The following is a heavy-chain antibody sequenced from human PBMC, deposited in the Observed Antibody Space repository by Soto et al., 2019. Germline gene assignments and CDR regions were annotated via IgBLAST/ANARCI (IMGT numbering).Heavy chain of an antibody. J-gene: IGHJ4*02. CDR1: GFTVSSYG. CDR3: ATTGPY. Sequence: QVQLVESGGGVVQPGRSLRLYCAASGFTVSSYGMHWVRQAPGKGLEWVAVVWFDGSNKFYADSVKGRFTTSRDNSKNTVSLQMNSLRDEDSAAYYCATTGPYWGQGTLVTVSS. V-gene: IGHV3-33*01. CDR2: VWFDGSNK.